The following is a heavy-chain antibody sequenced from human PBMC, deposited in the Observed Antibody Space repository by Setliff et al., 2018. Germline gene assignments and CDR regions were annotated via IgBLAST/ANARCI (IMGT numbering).Heavy chain of an antibody. D-gene: IGHD3-3*01. V-gene: IGHV4-61*02. J-gene: IGHJ4*02. Sequence: LSLTCTVSGGSISGGGYYWSWLRQPAGKGLEWIGRVYLSGSTNYNPSLKSRVTISVDMSKNQFSLRLNTVTAADTAVYYCRFWSGYYKNDYWGQGTLVTVSS. CDR3: RFWSGYYKNDY. CDR2: VYLSGST. CDR1: GGSISGGGYY.